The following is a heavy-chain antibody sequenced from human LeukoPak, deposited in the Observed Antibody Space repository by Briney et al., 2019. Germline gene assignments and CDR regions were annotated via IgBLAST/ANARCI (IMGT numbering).Heavy chain of an antibody. CDR2: ISYDGSNK. Sequence: PGRSLRLSSAASGFTFSSYAMHWVRQAPGKGLEWVAVISYDGSNKYYADSVKGRFTISRDNSKNTLYLQMNGLRAEDTAVYYCNIVVVPAVHNWFDPWGQGTLVTVSS. V-gene: IGHV3-30-3*01. CDR3: NIVVVPAVHNWFDP. J-gene: IGHJ5*02. D-gene: IGHD2-2*01. CDR1: GFTFSSYA.